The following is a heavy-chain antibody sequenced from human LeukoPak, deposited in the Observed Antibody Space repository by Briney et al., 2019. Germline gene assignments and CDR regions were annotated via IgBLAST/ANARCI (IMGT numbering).Heavy chain of an antibody. CDR3: ARGERGYSGHAYFDY. Sequence: PSETLSLTCTVSGDSVSSGSSYWNWIRQPPGRGLEWIGYIYYSGSTNYNPSLKSRVTISVDTSKNQFSLKLSSVTAADTAVYYCARGERGYSGHAYFDYWGQGTLVTVSS. CDR1: GDSVSSGSSY. V-gene: IGHV4-61*01. D-gene: IGHD5-12*01. CDR2: IYYSGST. J-gene: IGHJ4*02.